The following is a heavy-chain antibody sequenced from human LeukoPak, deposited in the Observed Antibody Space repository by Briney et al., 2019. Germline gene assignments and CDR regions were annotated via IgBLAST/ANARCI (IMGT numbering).Heavy chain of an antibody. V-gene: IGHV3-7*01. Sequence: GGSLRLSCAASGFTFSSYWMTWVRQAPGKGLEWVANIKEDGSEKYYVDSVKGRFTISRDNAKNSLYLQMNSLRAEDTAVYYCARDPSSLRDSFDYWGQGTLVTVSS. J-gene: IGHJ4*02. CDR3: ARDPSSLRDSFDY. CDR1: GFTFSSYW. CDR2: IKEDGSEK.